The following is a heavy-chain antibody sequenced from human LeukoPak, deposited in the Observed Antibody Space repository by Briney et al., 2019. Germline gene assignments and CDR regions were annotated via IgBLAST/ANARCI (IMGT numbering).Heavy chain of an antibody. D-gene: IGHD2-21*01. CDR1: GGSLSRSRYY. V-gene: IGHV4-39*01. CDR2: IYYSGRP. J-gene: IGHJ4*02. Sequence: SETLSLTCTVSGGSLSRSRYYWGWVRQPPGKGLDWIGSIYYSGRPYYNPSLKSRVTISVDTSNNHFSLKLTSVTAADTAVYYCARRIPTFFFDYWGQGTLVTVSS. CDR3: ARRIPTFFFDY.